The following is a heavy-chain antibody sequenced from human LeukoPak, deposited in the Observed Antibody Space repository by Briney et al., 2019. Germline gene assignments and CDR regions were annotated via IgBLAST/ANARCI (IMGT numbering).Heavy chain of an antibody. V-gene: IGHV4-59*01. CDR2: IYYSGRT. J-gene: IGHJ3*02. CDR3: AEDSGSAFYI. D-gene: IGHD3-10*01. Sequence: SETLSLTCPVSGGSLICYFWSWIRPPPGKGVEWIGYIYYSGRTNHNPPLKSGVTISIHTSKSQFSLKLGSVNPEDTVVYYNAEDSGSAFYISGEGTMLTVSS. CDR1: GGSLICYF.